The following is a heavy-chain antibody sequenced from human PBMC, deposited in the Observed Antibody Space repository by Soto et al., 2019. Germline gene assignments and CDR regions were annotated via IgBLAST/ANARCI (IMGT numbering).Heavy chain of an antibody. V-gene: IGHV4-31*03. D-gene: IGHD6-6*01. CDR2: IYYSGST. CDR1: GGSISTGGYY. J-gene: IGHJ4*02. CDR3: AGGGAGGSSAGRIDY. Sequence: QVQLQESRPGLVKPSQTLSLTCTVSGGSISTGGYYWSWIRQHPGKGLEWIGYIYYSGSTYYNPSLKSRVTISVDTSKDQFSLKLSAVTAADTAVYYCAGGGAGGSSAGRIDYCGQGTLVTVST.